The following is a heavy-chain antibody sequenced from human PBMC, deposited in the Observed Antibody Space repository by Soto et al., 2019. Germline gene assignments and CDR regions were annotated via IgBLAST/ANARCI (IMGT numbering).Heavy chain of an antibody. CDR2: ISAYNGNT. D-gene: IGHD6-13*01. J-gene: IGHJ2*01. CDR1: GYTFTGYG. CDR3: AVAAADDWYFDL. V-gene: IGHV1-18*01. Sequence: QVQLVQSGAEVKKPGASVKVSCKASGYTFTGYGIGWVGRAPGQGLGWMGWISAYNGNTNYAQKLQGRVTMTTDTSTSTAYMELRSLRSDDTAVYYCAVAAADDWYFDLWGRGTLVTVSS.